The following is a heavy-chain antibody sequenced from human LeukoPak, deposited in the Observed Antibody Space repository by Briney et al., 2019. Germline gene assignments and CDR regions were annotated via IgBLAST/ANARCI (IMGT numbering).Heavy chain of an antibody. CDR2: VYHSGNT. CDR1: GGSISSHF. CDR3: ASTVVAGSIYYFDY. D-gene: IGHD6-19*01. V-gene: IGHV4-59*08. J-gene: IGHJ4*02. Sequence: PSQTLSLTCTVSGGSISSHFWSWIRQPPGKGREWIGYVYHSGNTCYNPSLQSRVTISIDSSKNQFSLKLTSVTAADTALYFCASTVVAGSIYYFDYWGQGTLLAVSS.